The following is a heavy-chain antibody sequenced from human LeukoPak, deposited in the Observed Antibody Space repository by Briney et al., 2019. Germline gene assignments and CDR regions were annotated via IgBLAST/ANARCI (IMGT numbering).Heavy chain of an antibody. D-gene: IGHD3/OR15-3a*01. Sequence: ASVKVSCKASGYTFTGYYMHLVRQAPGQGLEWMGWINPNSGGTNYSQKFQGRVTMTRDTSISTAYMELSRLRSDDTGVYYCARDDRYDFWGTFWSPPWGQGTLVTVSS. J-gene: IGHJ5*02. CDR3: ARDDRYDFWGTFWSPP. CDR2: INPNSGGT. CDR1: GYTFTGYY. V-gene: IGHV1-2*02.